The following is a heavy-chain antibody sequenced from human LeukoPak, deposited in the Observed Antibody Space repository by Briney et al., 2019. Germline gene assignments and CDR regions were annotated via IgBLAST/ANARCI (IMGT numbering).Heavy chain of an antibody. J-gene: IGHJ4*02. Sequence: ASVKVSCKASGYTFTGYYMHWVRQAPGQGLEWMGWINPNSGGTNYAQKLQGRVTMTTDTSTSTAYMELRSLGSDDTAVYYCARDRVYVWGSYFDYWGQGTLVTVSS. V-gene: IGHV1-2*02. CDR2: INPNSGGT. CDR1: GYTFTGYY. CDR3: ARDRVYVWGSYFDY. D-gene: IGHD3-16*01.